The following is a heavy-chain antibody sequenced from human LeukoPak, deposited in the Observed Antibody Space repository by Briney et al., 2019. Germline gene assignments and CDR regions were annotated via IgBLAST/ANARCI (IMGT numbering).Heavy chain of an antibody. J-gene: IGHJ4*02. CDR3: ARDHLGYGGHSWDY. V-gene: IGHV1-69*04. Sequence: PVKVSCKASGGTFSSYAISWVRQAPGQGLEWMGRIIPILGIANYAQKFQGRVTITADKSTSTAYMELSSLRSEDTAVYYCARDHLGYGGHSWDYWGQGTLVTVSS. D-gene: IGHD4-23*01. CDR1: GGTFSSYA. CDR2: IIPILGIA.